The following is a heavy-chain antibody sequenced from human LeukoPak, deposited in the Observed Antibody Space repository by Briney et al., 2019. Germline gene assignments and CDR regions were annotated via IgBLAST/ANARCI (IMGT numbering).Heavy chain of an antibody. J-gene: IGHJ4*02. CDR1: GYTFTSYY. CDR3: ARGGRMDGGYVFDY. Sequence: ASVKDSCKASGYTFTSYYMHWVRPAPGQGLEWMGGIIPIFGTANYAQKFQGRVTITADESTSTAYMELSSLRSEDTAVYYCARGGRMDGGYVFDYWGQGTLVTVSS. D-gene: IGHD5-12*01. CDR2: IIPIFGTA. V-gene: IGHV1-69*13.